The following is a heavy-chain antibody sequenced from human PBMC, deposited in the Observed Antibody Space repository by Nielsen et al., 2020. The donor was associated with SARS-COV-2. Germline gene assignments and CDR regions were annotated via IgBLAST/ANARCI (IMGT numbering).Heavy chain of an antibody. J-gene: IGHJ4*02. CDR1: GGSISSGDYY. V-gene: IGHV4-30-4*01. D-gene: IGHD6-6*01. CDR3: ARGSRHIAARYFDY. Sequence: SETLSLTCTVSGGSISSGDYYWSWIRQPPGKGLEWIGYIYYSGSTNYNPSLKSRVTTSVDTSKNQFSLKLSSVTAADTAVYYCARGSRHIAARYFDYWGQGTLVTVSS. CDR2: IYYSGST.